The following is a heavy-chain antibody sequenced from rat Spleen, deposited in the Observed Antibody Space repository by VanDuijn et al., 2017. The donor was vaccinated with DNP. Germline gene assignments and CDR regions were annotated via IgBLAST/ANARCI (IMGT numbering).Heavy chain of an antibody. D-gene: IGHD1-4*01. J-gene: IGHJ3*01. CDR3: SWPGD. CDR1: GFTFSTAW. Sequence: EVQVLESGGGLVQPGSSLKLSCATSGFTFSTAWMYWYRQFPDKRLEWVARIKAKSNNYATDYTESVKGRFTISRDDSKSSVYLQMNNLKEEDTAIYYCSWPGDWGQGTLVTVSS. CDR2: IKAKSNNYAT. V-gene: IGHV6-6*01.